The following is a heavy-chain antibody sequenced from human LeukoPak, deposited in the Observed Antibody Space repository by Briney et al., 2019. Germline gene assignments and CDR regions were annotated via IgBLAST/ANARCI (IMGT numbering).Heavy chain of an antibody. Sequence: SETLSLTCTVSGGSISSGGYYWSWIRQHPGKGLEWIGYIYYSGSTYYNPSLKSRVTISVDTSKNQFSLKLSSVTAADTAVYHCARGGSYCSSTSCLERYFDYWGQGTLVTVSS. CDR3: ARGGSYCSSTSCLERYFDY. CDR1: GGSISSGGYY. CDR2: IYYSGST. D-gene: IGHD2-2*01. J-gene: IGHJ4*02. V-gene: IGHV4-31*03.